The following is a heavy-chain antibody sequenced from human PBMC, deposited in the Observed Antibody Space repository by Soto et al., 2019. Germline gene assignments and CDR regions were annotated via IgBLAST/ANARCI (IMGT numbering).Heavy chain of an antibody. J-gene: IGHJ6*02. Sequence: GRSNRLSCTAAGLSFSDYGVHWVRQTQGKGLEWVAVIWSDGSNKYYADSVKGRFTISRDNSKNTVYLQMNSLRVEDTAVYYCACIFSGGYSYGFYYYGMDVWGQGTTVTVSS. D-gene: IGHD5-18*01. V-gene: IGHV3-33*03. CDR2: IWSDGSNK. CDR1: GLSFSDYG. CDR3: ACIFSGGYSYGFYYYGMDV.